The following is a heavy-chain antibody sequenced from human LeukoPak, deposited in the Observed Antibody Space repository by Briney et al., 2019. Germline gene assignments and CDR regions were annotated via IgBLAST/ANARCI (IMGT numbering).Heavy chain of an antibody. CDR2: MNPNSGNT. D-gene: IGHD2-2*02. CDR3: ARVLRCSSTSCYKGPLDDYYYMDV. CDR1: GYTFTSYD. Sequence: ASVKVSCKASGYTFTSYDINWVRQATGQGLEWMGWMNPNSGNTGYAQKFQGRVTITRNTSISTAYMELSSLRSEDTAVYYCARVLRCSSTSCYKGPLDDYYYMDVWGKGTTVTVSS. J-gene: IGHJ6*03. V-gene: IGHV1-8*03.